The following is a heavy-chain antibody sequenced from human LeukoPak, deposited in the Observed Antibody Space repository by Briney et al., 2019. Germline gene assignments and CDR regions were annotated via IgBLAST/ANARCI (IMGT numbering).Heavy chain of an antibody. D-gene: IGHD2-2*01. V-gene: IGHV3-21*01. J-gene: IGHJ4*02. CDR1: GFTFSSYA. Sequence: NPGGSLRLSCAVSGFTFSSYAMNWVRQAPGKGLEWVSSISSSSSYIYYADSVKGRFTISRDNAKNSLYLQMNSLRAEDTAVYYCARDLKGIVVVPAAKGYWGQGTLVTVSS. CDR2: ISSSSSYI. CDR3: ARDLKGIVVVPAAKGY.